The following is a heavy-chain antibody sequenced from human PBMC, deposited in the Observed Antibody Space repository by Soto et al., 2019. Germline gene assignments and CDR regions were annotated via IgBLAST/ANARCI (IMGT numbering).Heavy chain of an antibody. CDR1: GYSFTSYW. CDR3: ARHDGRYAGQLVHSDY. CDR2: IYPGDSDT. V-gene: IGHV5-51*01. Sequence: GESLKISCKGSGYSFTSYWIGWVRQMPGKGLEWMGIIYPGDSDTRYSPSFQGQVTISADKSISTAYLQWSSLKASDTAMYYCARHDGRYAGQLVHSDYWGQGTLVTVSS. D-gene: IGHD6-6*01. J-gene: IGHJ4*02.